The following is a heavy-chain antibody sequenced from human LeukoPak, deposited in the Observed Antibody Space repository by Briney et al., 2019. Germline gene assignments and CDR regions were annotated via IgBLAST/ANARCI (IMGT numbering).Heavy chain of an antibody. CDR2: IGSDGSTI. J-gene: IGHJ4*02. D-gene: IGHD3-16*01. V-gene: IGHV3-48*03. Sequence: GGSLRLSCAASGFTFSSYEMNWVRQAPGQGLEWLSYIGSDGSTIYYADSVKGRFTISRDNAENSLYLQMNSLRAEDTAVYYCARDSSAWGRAGFDYWGQGTLVTVSS. CDR1: GFTFSSYE. CDR3: ARDSSAWGRAGFDY.